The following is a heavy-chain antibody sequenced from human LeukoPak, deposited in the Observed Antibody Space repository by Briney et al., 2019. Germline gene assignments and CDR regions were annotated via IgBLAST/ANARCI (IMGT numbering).Heavy chain of an antibody. J-gene: IGHJ4*02. CDR3: ARPAGNQLPKDMYLYY. D-gene: IGHD2-2*01. CDR1: GGTFSSSS. V-gene: IGHV1-69*13. Sequence: ASVKVSCKASGGTFSSSSISWVRQAPGQGLEWMGGIIPIFGTANYAQKFQGRVTITADESTRTAYMKLSSLRSEDTAVYYCARPAGNQLPKDMYLYYWGQGTQVTVSS. CDR2: IIPIFGTA.